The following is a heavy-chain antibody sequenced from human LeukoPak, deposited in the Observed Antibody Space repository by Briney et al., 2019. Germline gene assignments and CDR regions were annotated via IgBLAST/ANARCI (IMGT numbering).Heavy chain of an antibody. CDR3: ARGPHSALDTDDAFDI. D-gene: IGHD5-18*01. J-gene: IGHJ3*02. CDR1: GFTFSTYT. V-gene: IGHV3-21*06. Sequence: GGSLRLSCAASGFTFSTYTMNWVRQAPGKGLEWVSFISISSSYIYYADSVKGRFTVSRDNAKNSLYLQMNSLRAEDTAVYYCARGPHSALDTDDAFDIWGQGTMVTVSS. CDR2: ISISSSYI.